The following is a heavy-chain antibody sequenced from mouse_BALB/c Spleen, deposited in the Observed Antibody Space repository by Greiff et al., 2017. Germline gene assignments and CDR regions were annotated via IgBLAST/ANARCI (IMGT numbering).Heavy chain of an antibody. Sequence: EVQRVESGGGLVQPGGSRKLSCAASGFTFSSFGMHWVRQAPEKGLEWVAYISSGSSTIYYADTVKGRFTISRDNPKNTLFLQMTSLRSEDTAMYYCARGGGYYGGWFAYWGQGTLVTVSA. CDR3: ARGGGYYGGWFAY. D-gene: IGHD1-1*02. CDR1: GFTFSSFG. CDR2: ISSGSSTI. V-gene: IGHV5-17*02. J-gene: IGHJ3*01.